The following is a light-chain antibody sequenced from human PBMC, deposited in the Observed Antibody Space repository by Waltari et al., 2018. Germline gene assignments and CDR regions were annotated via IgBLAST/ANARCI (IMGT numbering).Light chain of an antibody. CDR3: QEYYTDSLT. CDR1: QRGLYGPNRKNY. Sequence: DIVMTQSPASLTVSLGERATIDCNSRQRGLYGPNRKNYIAWYQQKSGQPPKLLISWASTRESGVPDRFSGSGSGTEFTLTITDLQAEDVAVYYCQEYYTDSLTFGGGTKVEIK. CDR2: WAS. V-gene: IGKV4-1*01. J-gene: IGKJ4*01.